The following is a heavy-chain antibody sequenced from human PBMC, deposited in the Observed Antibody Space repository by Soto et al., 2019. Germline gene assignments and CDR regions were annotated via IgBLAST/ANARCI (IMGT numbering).Heavy chain of an antibody. CDR1: DFTFSYYW. Sequence: EVQLVESGGGLVQPGGSLRLSCVASDFTFSYYWRHWVRQVPGKGLVWVSRIHSDGSSTTYADSVKGRFTISRDNAKNTLNLQMASLRVEDTAVYYCARGDVGAFDLWGQGTMVTVSS. J-gene: IGHJ3*01. V-gene: IGHV3-74*03. CDR2: IHSDGSST. CDR3: ARGDVGAFDL. D-gene: IGHD1-26*01.